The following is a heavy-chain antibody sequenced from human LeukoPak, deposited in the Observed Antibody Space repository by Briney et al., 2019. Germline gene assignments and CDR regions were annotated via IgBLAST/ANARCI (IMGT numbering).Heavy chain of an antibody. CDR1: GGTFSSYA. CDR2: IIPILGIA. CDR3: AKDGGIRDTMVRGVLCDY. D-gene: IGHD3-10*01. V-gene: IGHV1-69*04. J-gene: IGHJ4*02. Sequence: SVKVSCKASGGTFSSYAISWVRQAPGQGLEWMGRIIPILGIANYAQKFQGRVTITADKSTSTAYMELSSLRSEDTAVYYCAKDGGIRDTMVRGVLCDYWGQGTLVTVSS.